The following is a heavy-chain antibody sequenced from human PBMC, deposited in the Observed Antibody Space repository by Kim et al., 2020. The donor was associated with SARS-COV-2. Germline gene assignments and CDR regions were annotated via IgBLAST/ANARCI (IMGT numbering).Heavy chain of an antibody. CDR2: IYYSGST. Sequence: SETLSLTCTVSGGSISSSSYYWGWIRQPPGKGLEWIGSIYYSGSTYYNPSLKSRVTISVDTAKNQFSLKLSSVTAADTAVYYCAREKLGGYSSGWVDYWGQGTLVSVSS. CDR1: GGSISSSSYY. D-gene: IGHD6-19*01. CDR3: AREKLGGYSSGWVDY. J-gene: IGHJ4*01. V-gene: IGHV4-39*07.